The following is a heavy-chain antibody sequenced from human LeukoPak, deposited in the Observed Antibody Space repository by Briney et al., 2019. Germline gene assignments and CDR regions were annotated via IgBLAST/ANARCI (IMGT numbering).Heavy chain of an antibody. CDR3: ARHGYFDSSGYYPLDY. CDR2: IYYSGST. V-gene: IGHV4-59*08. J-gene: IGHJ4*02. D-gene: IGHD3-22*01. Sequence: SETLSLTCTVSGGSISSYYWGWIRQPPGKGLEWIGYIYYSGSTNYNPSLKSRVTISVDTSKNQFSLKLSSVTAADTAVYYCARHGYFDSSGYYPLDYWGQGTLVTVSS. CDR1: GGSISSYY.